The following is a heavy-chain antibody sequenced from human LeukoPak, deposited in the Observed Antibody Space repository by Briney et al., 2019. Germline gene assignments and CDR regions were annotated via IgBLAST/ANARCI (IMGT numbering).Heavy chain of an antibody. CDR3: ARGGRRFWSGSSWFDP. CDR2: INHSGST. Sequence: SETLSLTCAVYGGSFSGYYWSWIRQPPGKGLEWIGEINHSGSTNYNPSLKSRVTISVDTSKNQFSLKLSSVTAADTAVYYCARGGRRFWSGSSWFDPWGQGTLVTVSS. D-gene: IGHD3-3*01. CDR1: GGSFSGYY. J-gene: IGHJ5*02. V-gene: IGHV4-34*01.